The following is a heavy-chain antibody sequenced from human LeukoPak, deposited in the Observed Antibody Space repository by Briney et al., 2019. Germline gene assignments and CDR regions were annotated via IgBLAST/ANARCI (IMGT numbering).Heavy chain of an antibody. CDR3: ARGGNYFGSGTYPFPLDI. J-gene: IGHJ3*02. D-gene: IGHD3-10*01. Sequence: GGSLRLSCAASGFTFSNHDMHWVRQATGKGLEWVPAIGTGGDTYYDASVKGRFTISRENARSSLYLQMNSLRVGDTAVYYCARGGNYFGSGTYPFPLDIWGQGTMVTVSS. CDR1: GFTFSNHD. CDR2: IGTGGDT. V-gene: IGHV3-13*01.